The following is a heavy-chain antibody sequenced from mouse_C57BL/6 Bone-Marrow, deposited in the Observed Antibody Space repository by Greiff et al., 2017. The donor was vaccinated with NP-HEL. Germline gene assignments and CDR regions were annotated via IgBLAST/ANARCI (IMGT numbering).Heavy chain of an antibody. CDR3: APSGSSLYYYAMDY. D-gene: IGHD1-1*01. J-gene: IGHJ4*01. Sequence: VKLVESGAELARPGASVKLSCKASGYTFTSYGISWVKQRTGQGLEWIGEIYPRSGNTYYNEKFKGKATLTADKSSSTAYMELRSLTSEDSAVYFCAPSGSSLYYYAMDYWGQGTSVTVSS. CDR2: IYPRSGNT. CDR1: GYTFTSYG. V-gene: IGHV1-81*01.